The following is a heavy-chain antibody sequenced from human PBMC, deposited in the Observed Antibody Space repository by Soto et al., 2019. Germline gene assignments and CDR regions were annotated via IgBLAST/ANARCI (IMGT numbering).Heavy chain of an antibody. Sequence: EVQLVESGGGLVQPGGSLRLSCVASGFAFWGDWMSWVRQAPGKGLEWVANIKQDGSKAQYLESVTGRFTISRDNSKSSVYRQMNSLRAEDTALSYCARDFNGGFSYGPGDSWGQGTRVTVSS. V-gene: IGHV3-7*01. CDR1: GFAFWGDW. D-gene: IGHD2-8*01. CDR3: ARDFNGGFSYGPGDS. CDR2: IKQDGSKA. J-gene: IGHJ4*02.